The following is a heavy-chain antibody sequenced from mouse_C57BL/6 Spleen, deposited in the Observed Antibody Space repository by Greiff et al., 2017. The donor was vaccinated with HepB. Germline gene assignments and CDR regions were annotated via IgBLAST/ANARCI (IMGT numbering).Heavy chain of an antibody. CDR1: GYSITSGYY. D-gene: IGHD2-1*01. CDR2: ISYDGSN. Sequence: EVKLQESGPGLVKPSQSLSLTCSVTGYSITSGYYWNWIRQFPGNKLEWMGYISYDGSNNYNPSLKNRISITRDTSKNQFFLKLNSVTTEDTATYYCARDLYGNYDYAMDYWGQGTSVTVSS. J-gene: IGHJ4*01. V-gene: IGHV3-6*01. CDR3: ARDLYGNYDYAMDY.